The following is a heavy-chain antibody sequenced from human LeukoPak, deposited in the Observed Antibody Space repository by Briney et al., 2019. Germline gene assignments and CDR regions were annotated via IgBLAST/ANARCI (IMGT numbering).Heavy chain of an antibody. J-gene: IGHJ4*02. CDR2: ISAYNGNK. CDR1: GYTFTSYG. Sequence: ASVKVSCKASGYTFTSYGISWVRQAHGQGLEWMGWISAYNGNKNYAQKLQGRVTMTTDTSTSTAYMELRSLRSDDTAVYYCARSWGLRYFDWLPQSPNFDYWGQGTLVTVSS. CDR3: ARSWGLRYFDWLPQSPNFDY. V-gene: IGHV1-18*01. D-gene: IGHD3-9*01.